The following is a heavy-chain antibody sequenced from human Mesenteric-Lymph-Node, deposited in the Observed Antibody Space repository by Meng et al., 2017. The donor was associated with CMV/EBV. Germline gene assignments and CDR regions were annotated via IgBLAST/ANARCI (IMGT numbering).Heavy chain of an antibody. CDR3: ARDGVVVVPAAQNYYYYGMDV. CDR1: GFTFSSDT. CDR2: ISSRRNFM. Sequence: GESLKISCAVSGFTFSSDTMNWVRQAPGKGLEWISSISSRRNFMYYVDSVKGRFIISRDDAKNSVYLQMNSLRAEDTAIYYCARDGVVVVPAAQNYYYYGMDVWGQGTTVTVSS. J-gene: IGHJ6*02. D-gene: IGHD2-2*01. V-gene: IGHV3-21*01.